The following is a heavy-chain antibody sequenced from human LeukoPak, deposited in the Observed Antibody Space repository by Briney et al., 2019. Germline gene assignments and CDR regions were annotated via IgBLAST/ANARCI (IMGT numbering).Heavy chain of an antibody. V-gene: IGHV3-33*06. CDR3: AKAPGGYYDSSGYYLYYYYGMDV. Sequence: GGSLRLSCAASGFTFSSYGMHWVRQAPGKGLEWVAVIWYDGSNKYYADSVKGRFTISRDNSKNTLYLQMNSLRAEDTAVYYCAKAPGGYYDSSGYYLYYYYGMDVWGQGTTVTVSS. CDR1: GFTFSSYG. D-gene: IGHD3-22*01. J-gene: IGHJ6*02. CDR2: IWYDGSNK.